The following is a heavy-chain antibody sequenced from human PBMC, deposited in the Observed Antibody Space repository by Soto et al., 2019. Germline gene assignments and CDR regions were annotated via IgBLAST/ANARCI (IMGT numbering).Heavy chain of an antibody. V-gene: IGHV6-1*01. CDR2: TYYRSKWYN. Sequence: XPTLSVTGAHSGDSVSIDSAAWNWIRHSPSRGLEWLGRTYYRSKWYNDYAVSVKSRITINPYTSKNQFSLQLNSVTPEDTAVYYCARVFRGYYYYYYGMDVWGQGTKVTVSS. CDR1: GDSVSIDSAA. J-gene: IGHJ6*02. CDR3: ARVFRGYYYYYYGMDV. D-gene: IGHD5-12*01.